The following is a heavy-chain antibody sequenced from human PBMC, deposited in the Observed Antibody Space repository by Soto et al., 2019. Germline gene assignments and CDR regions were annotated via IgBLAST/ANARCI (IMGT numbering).Heavy chain of an antibody. V-gene: IGHV5-51*01. CDR2: ICPGDSDT. J-gene: IGHJ6*02. Sequence: PGESLKISCEGSGYSFSSHWIAWVRQMPGKGLEWMGIICPGDSDTRYSPSFQGQVTISADKSISTAYLQWSSLKASDTAMYYCGTTTGDYYGMDVWGQGTTVTVSS. CDR1: GYSFSSHW. CDR3: GTTTGDYYGMDV. D-gene: IGHD2-2*01.